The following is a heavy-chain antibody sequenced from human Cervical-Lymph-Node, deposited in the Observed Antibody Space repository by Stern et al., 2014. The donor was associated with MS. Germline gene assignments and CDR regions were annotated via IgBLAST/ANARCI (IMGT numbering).Heavy chain of an antibody. D-gene: IGHD6-19*01. J-gene: IGHJ4*02. CDR2: ISSSDNYI. Sequence: EVHLVESVGGLVKPGGSLRLSCAASGFTFSSHSMHWVRQAPGKGLEWVSSISSSDNYIYDGDSVKGRVTISRDNAKNSLYLQMNSLRAEDTAVYYCARGHSSGWSYFDYWGQGILVTVSS. CDR3: ARGHSSGWSYFDY. V-gene: IGHV3-21*01. CDR1: GFTFSSHS.